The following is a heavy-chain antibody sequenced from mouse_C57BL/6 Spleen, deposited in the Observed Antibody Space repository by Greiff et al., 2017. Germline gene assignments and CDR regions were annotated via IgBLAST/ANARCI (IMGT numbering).Heavy chain of an antibody. CDR2: IWRGGST. Sequence: QVQLQQSGPGLVQPSPSLSITCTVSGFSLTSYGVHWVRQSPGNGLEWLGVIWRGGSTDYNAAFMSRLSITKDNSKSQVFFKMNRLQADDTAIYYCAKNGYDDWYFDVWGTGTTVTVSS. V-gene: IGHV2-5*01. J-gene: IGHJ1*03. D-gene: IGHD2-2*01. CDR3: AKNGYDDWYFDV. CDR1: GFSLTSYG.